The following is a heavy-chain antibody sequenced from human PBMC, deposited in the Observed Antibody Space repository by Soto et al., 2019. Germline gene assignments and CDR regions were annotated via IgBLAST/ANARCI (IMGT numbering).Heavy chain of an antibody. CDR3: ARGGTVVVPAAPSGHYYMDV. V-gene: IGHV4-34*01. CDR1: GGSFSGYY. Sequence: SETPLTCAVYGGSFSGYYWSWIRQPPGKGLEWIGEINHSGSTNYNPSLKSRVTISVDTSKNQFSLKLSSVTAADTAVYYCARGGTVVVPAAPSGHYYMDVWGKGTTVTVSS. D-gene: IGHD2-2*01. CDR2: INHSGST. J-gene: IGHJ6*03.